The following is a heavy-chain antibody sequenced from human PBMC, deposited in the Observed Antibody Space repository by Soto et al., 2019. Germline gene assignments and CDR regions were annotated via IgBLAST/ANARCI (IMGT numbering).Heavy chain of an antibody. D-gene: IGHD4-17*01. J-gene: IGHJ5*02. Sequence: EVQLVESGGGLVQPGGSLTLSCAASGFTFSSYWMHWVRQAPGKGLVWVSGINRDGSGTNYADSVKGRFTISRDNAKNTLYLQMNSLRAEETAVYYCAREERAGDYFWMDNWFDPWGQGTLVTVSS. CDR2: INRDGSGT. CDR3: AREERAGDYFWMDNWFDP. CDR1: GFTFSSYW. V-gene: IGHV3-74*01.